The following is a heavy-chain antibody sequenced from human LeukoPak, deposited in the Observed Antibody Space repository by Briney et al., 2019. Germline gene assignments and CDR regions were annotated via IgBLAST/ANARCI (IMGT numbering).Heavy chain of an antibody. CDR2: ISSSGTM. Sequence: GGSLRLSCAASGFTFSSYEMNWVRQAPGKGLEWVSYISSSGTMSYAASVKGRFTISSDNAKNSLYLQMNSLRAEDTAVYYCARGDSSNLGLSRAFDIWGQGTLVTVSS. V-gene: IGHV3-48*03. D-gene: IGHD6-13*01. CDR1: GFTFSSYE. CDR3: ARGDSSNLGLSRAFDI. J-gene: IGHJ3*02.